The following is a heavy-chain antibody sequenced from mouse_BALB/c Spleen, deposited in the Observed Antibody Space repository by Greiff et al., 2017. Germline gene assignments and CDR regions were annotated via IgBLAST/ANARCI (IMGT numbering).Heavy chain of an antibody. V-gene: IGHV3-2*02. J-gene: IGHJ3*01. CDR3: ARGGEGFWFAY. Sequence: EVQGVESGPGLVKPSQSLSLTCTVTGYSITSDYAWNWIRQFPGNKLEWMGYISYSGSTSYNPSLKSRISITRDTSKNQFFLQLNSVTTEDTATYYCARGGEGFWFAYWGQGTLVTVSA. CDR2: ISYSGST. CDR1: GYSITSDYA.